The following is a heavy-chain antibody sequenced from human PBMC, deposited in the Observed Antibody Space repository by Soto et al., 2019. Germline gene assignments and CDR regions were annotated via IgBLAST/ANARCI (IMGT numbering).Heavy chain of an antibody. D-gene: IGHD5-12*01. V-gene: IGHV2-5*02. CDR3: AHSIGGGSVATVDC. CDR2: DYGDDDK. CDR1: GFSPSTSGVA. Sequence: QITLKESGPTLVKPTQTLTLTSSFSGFSPSTSGVAVGWMRQAPGKALEWLALDYGDDDKRDSLSLKSRLTITKDTSENQVVLTMTNMDPVDTVTYFCAHSIGGGSVATVDCWGQGTMVTVSS. J-gene: IGHJ3*01.